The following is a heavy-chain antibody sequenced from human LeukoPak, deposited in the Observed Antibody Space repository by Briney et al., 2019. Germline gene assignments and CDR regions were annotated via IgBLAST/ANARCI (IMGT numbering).Heavy chain of an antibody. CDR3: AAVIRWLGNDY. CDR2: ISSSGSTI. J-gene: IGHJ4*02. V-gene: IGHV3-48*03. D-gene: IGHD5-24*01. CDR1: GFTFSSYE. Sequence: PGGSLRLSCAASGFTFSSYEMNWVRQAPGKGLEWAPYISSSGSTIYYADSVKGRFTISRDNAKNSLYLQMNSLRAEDTAVYYCAAVIRWLGNDYWGQGTLVTVSS.